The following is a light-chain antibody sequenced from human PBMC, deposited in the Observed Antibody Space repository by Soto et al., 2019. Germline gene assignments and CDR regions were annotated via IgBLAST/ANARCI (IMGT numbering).Light chain of an antibody. CDR1: QTISSF. CDR3: QQYGGSPRT. Sequence: EIVLTQSPGTLSLSPGEGATLSCRASQTISSFLAWYQQKRGQAPRLLIHGASNRATGIPDRFSGSGSGTDFTLTITRLEPEDFAVSYCQQYGGSPRTFGQGTKVE. CDR2: GAS. J-gene: IGKJ1*01. V-gene: IGKV3-20*01.